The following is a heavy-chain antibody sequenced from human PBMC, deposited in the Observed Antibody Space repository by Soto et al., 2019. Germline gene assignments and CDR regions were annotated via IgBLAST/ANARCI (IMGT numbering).Heavy chain of an antibody. V-gene: IGHV1-18*01. CDR1: GYTFTSYG. J-gene: IGHJ4*02. CDR2: ISAYNGNT. Sequence: QVPLVQSGAEVKKPGASVKVSCKASGYTFTSYGISWVRQAPGQGLEWMGWISAYNGNTNYAQKLQGRVTMTTDTSTSTAYMELRSLRSDDTAVYYCARDFIDLGSYDSTEDYWGQGTLVTVSS. CDR3: ARDFIDLGSYDSTEDY. D-gene: IGHD1-26*01.